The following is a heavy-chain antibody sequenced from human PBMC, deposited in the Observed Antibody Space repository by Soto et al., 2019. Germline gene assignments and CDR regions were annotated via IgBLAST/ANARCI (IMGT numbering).Heavy chain of an antibody. J-gene: IGHJ4*02. CDR3: ARGPKIIVGAPFDY. CDR1: GFTFSRYS. D-gene: IGHD1-26*01. Sequence: GVLRLSCAASGFTFSRYSMNWVRQAPGKGLEWVSSISSSSSYIYYADSVKGRFTISRDNAKNSLYLQMNSLRAEDTAVYYCARGPKIIVGAPFDYWGQGTLVTVS. CDR2: ISSSSSYI. V-gene: IGHV3-21*01.